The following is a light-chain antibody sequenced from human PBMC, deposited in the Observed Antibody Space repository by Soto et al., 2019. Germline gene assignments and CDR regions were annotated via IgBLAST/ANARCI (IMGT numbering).Light chain of an antibody. V-gene: IGLV4-69*01. CDR2: LNSDGSH. Sequence: QLVLTQSPSASASLGASVKLTCTLSRGHSSYAIAWHQQQPEKGPRYLMKLNSDGSHSKGDGIPDRFSGSSSGAVRYLTISSLQSEDEADYYCQTWGTGIQVFGGGTQLTVL. J-gene: IGLJ3*02. CDR3: QTWGTGIQV. CDR1: RGHSSYA.